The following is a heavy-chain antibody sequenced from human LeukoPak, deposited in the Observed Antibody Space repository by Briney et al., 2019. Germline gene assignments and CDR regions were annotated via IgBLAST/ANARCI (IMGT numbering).Heavy chain of an antibody. CDR2: ISGSDGST. D-gene: IGHD2/OR15-2a*01. CDR3: AKDSAKKYDDY. J-gene: IGHJ4*02. CDR1: GFTFSSYA. Sequence: GGSLRLSCEASGFTFSSYAMSWVRLAPGKGLEWVSGISGSDGSTYYADSVKGRFTISRDNSKNTLFLQMNSLRAEDTAVYYCAKDSAKKYDDYWGQGTLVTVSS. V-gene: IGHV3-23*01.